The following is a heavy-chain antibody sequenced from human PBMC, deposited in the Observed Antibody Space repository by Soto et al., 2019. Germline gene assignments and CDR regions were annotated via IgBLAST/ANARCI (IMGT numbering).Heavy chain of an antibody. V-gene: IGHV3-53*01. Sequence: GGSLRLSCAASDFTVSTNYMSWVHQAPGKGLEWVSVIYSGGSTYYADSVKGRFTISRDNSKNTLYLQMNSLRAEDTAVYYCARTLGYCSNGICYGYHYYGMDVWGQGTTVTVSS. CDR1: DFTVSTNY. CDR2: IYSGGST. J-gene: IGHJ6*02. D-gene: IGHD2-8*01. CDR3: ARTLGYCSNGICYGYHYYGMDV.